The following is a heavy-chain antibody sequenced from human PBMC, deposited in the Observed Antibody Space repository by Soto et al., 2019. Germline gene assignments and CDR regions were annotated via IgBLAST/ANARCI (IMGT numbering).Heavy chain of an antibody. CDR2: INGGNGNT. D-gene: IGHD5-18*01. J-gene: IGHJ4*02. CDR3: ARGAMANFAY. Sequence: MHWVRQAPGQRLEWMGWINGGNGNTKYSQKFQGRVTITRDTSASTAYMELRSLRSEDTGVYFCARGAMANFAYWGQGTVVPGSS. V-gene: IGHV1-3*01.